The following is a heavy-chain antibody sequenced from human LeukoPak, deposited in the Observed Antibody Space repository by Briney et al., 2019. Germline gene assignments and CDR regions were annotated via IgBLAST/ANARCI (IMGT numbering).Heavy chain of an antibody. V-gene: IGHV1-46*01. CDR3: AREQSVVSAANNWFDP. CDR1: GYTFTSYY. J-gene: IGHJ5*02. CDR2: INPSGGST. Sequence: ASVKVSCKASGYTFTSYYMHWVRQAPGQGLEWMGIINPSGGSTSYAQKFQGRVTMTRDTSTSTVYMELSSLRSEDTAVYYCAREQSVVSAANNWFDPWGQGTLVTVSS. D-gene: IGHD2-2*01.